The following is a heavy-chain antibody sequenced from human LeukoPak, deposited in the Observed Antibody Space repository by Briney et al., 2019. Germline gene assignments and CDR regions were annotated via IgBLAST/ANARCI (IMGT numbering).Heavy chain of an antibody. J-gene: IGHJ5*02. D-gene: IGHD1-1*01. CDR1: GGSISSSSYY. CDR2: INHSGST. Sequence: SETLSLTCTVSGGSISSSSYYWGWIRQPPGTGLEWIGEINHSGSTNYNPSLKSRVTISVDTSKNQFSLKLSSVTAADTAVYYCARDFGYNWKANWFDPWGQGTLVTVS. CDR3: ARDFGYNWKANWFDP. V-gene: IGHV4-39*07.